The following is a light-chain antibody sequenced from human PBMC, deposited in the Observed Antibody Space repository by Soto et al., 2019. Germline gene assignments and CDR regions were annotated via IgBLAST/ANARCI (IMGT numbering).Light chain of an antibody. J-gene: IGKJ1*01. CDR3: QHNNSYSEA. CDR1: QTISSW. Sequence: DLQITQSSSTQSGSVGDRVPLTLPASQTISSWLAWYQQKPGKAPKLLIYKASTLKSGVPSRFSGSGSGTEFTLTISSLQPDDFATYYCQHNNSYSEAFGQGTKVDIK. V-gene: IGKV1-5*03. CDR2: KAS.